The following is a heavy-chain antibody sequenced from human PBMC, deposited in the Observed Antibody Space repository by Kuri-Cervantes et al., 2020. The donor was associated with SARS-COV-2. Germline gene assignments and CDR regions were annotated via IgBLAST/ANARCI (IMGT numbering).Heavy chain of an antibody. J-gene: IGHJ6*03. CDR2: IRYDGSNK. V-gene: IGHV3-30*02. CDR1: GLTFSSYG. CDR3: AKKGDYSNYAERPHYYYYYMDV. Sequence: GGSLRLSCAASGLTFSSYGMHWVRQAPGKGLEWVAFIRYDGSNKYYADSVKGRFTISRDNSKNTLYLQMNSLRAEDTAVYYCAKKGDYSNYAERPHYYYYYMDVWGKGTTVTVSS. D-gene: IGHD4-11*01.